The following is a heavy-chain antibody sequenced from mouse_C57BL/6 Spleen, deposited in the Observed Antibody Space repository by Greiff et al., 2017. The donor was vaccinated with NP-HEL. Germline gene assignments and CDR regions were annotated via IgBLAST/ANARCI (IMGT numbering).Heavy chain of an antibody. Sequence: VQLQQPGAELVKPGASVKMSCKASGYTFTSYWITWVKQRPGQGLEWIGDIYPGSGSTNYNEKFKSKATLTVDTSSSTAYMQLSSLTSEDSAVYYCARGGYGSLYYFDYWGQGTTLTVSS. D-gene: IGHD1-1*01. CDR2: IYPGSGST. CDR3: ARGGYGSLYYFDY. V-gene: IGHV1-55*01. J-gene: IGHJ2*01. CDR1: GYTFTSYW.